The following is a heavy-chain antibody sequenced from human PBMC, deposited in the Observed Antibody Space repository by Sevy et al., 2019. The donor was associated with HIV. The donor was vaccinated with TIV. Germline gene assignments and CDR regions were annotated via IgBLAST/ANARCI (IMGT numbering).Heavy chain of an antibody. D-gene: IGHD3-22*01. CDR3: AKPDRYYDSSGYCDY. CDR2: ISYDGSNK. V-gene: IGHV3-30*18. Sequence: GGSLRLSCAASGFIFSSYGMHWVRQAPGKGLEWVAVISYDGSNKYYADSVKGRFTISRDNSKNTLYLQMNSLRAEDTAVYYCAKPDRYYDSSGYCDYWGQGPLVTVSS. J-gene: IGHJ4*02. CDR1: GFIFSSYG.